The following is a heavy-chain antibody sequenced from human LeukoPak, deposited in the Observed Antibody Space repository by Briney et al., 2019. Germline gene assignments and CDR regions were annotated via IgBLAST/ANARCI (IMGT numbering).Heavy chain of an antibody. D-gene: IGHD3-22*01. CDR2: IYYSGST. CDR3: ARLGVSGLLYYFDY. J-gene: IGHJ4*02. CDR1: GGSISSYY. V-gene: IGHV4-59*08. Sequence: PSETLSLTCTVSGGSISSYYWSWIRQPPGKGLEWIGYIYYSGSTNYNPSLKSRVTISVDTSKNQFSLKLSSVTAADTAVYYCARLGVSGLLYYFDYWGQGTLVTVSS.